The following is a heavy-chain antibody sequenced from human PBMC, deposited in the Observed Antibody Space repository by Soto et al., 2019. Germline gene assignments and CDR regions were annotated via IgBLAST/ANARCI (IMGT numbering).Heavy chain of an antibody. D-gene: IGHD6-13*01. Sequence: SETLSLTCTVSGGSISSGEYYWSWIRQPPGKGLEWIGYIYYSGSTYYNPSLKSRVTISVDTSKNQFSLKLSSVTAADTAVYYCARERPDGSRLDPWGQGTLVTVSS. CDR3: ARERPDGSRLDP. V-gene: IGHV4-30-4*01. CDR1: GGSISSGEYY. CDR2: IYYSGST. J-gene: IGHJ5*02.